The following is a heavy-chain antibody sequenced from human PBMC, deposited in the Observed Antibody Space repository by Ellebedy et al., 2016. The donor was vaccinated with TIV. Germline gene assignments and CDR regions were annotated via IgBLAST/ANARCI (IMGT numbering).Heavy chain of an antibody. J-gene: IGHJ4*02. CDR2: INAGNGNT. CDR1: GYTFTSYA. V-gene: IGHV1-3*01. D-gene: IGHD3-10*01. CDR3: ARELRYGSGSTFRGLSY. Sequence: ASVKVSCKASGYTFTSYAMHWVRQAPGQRLEWMGWINAGNGNTKYSQKFQGRVTITRDTSASTAYMELSSLRSEDTAVYYCARELRYGSGSTFRGLSYWGQGTLVTVSS.